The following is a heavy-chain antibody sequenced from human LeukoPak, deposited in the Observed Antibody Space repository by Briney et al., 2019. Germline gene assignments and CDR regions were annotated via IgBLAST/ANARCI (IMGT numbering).Heavy chain of an antibody. D-gene: IGHD6-13*01. V-gene: IGHV3-7*01. J-gene: IGHJ6*02. CDR1: GFTFSSYW. Sequence: PGGSLRLSCAASGFTFSSYWMSWVRQAPGKGLEWVANIKQDGSEKYYVDSVKGRFTISRDNAKNSLCLQMNSLRAEDTAVYYCARDHYSSRPTSLYYYGMDVWGQGTTVTISS. CDR3: ARDHYSSRPTSLYYYGMDV. CDR2: IKQDGSEK.